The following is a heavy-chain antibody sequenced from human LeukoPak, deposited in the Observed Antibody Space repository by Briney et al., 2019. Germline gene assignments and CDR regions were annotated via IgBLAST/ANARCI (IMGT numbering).Heavy chain of an antibody. Sequence: PGGSLRLSCAASGFTFSSYAMSWVRQAPGKGLEWVSVIYSGGSTYYADSVKGRFTISRDNSKNTLYLQMNSLRAEDTAVYYCARDSTNNYYGMDVWGQGATVTVSS. J-gene: IGHJ6*02. CDR3: ARDSTNNYYGMDV. CDR2: IYSGGST. V-gene: IGHV3-53*01. CDR1: GFTFSSYA.